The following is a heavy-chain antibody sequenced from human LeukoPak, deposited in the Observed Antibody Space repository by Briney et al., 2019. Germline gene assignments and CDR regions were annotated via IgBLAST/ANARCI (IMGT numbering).Heavy chain of an antibody. V-gene: IGHV4-59*12. CDR1: GGSISSYY. CDR2: IYYSGST. CDR3: ARDGANVDY. Sequence: SETLSLTCTVSGGSISSYYWSWIRQPPGKGLEWIGYIYYSGSTNYNPSLKSRVTISVDTSKNQFSLKLSSVTAADTAVYYCARDGANVDYWGQGTLVTVSS. J-gene: IGHJ4*02. D-gene: IGHD1-26*01.